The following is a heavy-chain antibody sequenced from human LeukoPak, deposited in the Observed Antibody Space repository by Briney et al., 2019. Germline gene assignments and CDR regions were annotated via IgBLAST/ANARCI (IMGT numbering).Heavy chain of an antibody. J-gene: IGHJ4*02. D-gene: IGHD6-19*01. CDR2: IWYDGSSK. V-gene: IGHV3-33*06. Sequence: GRSLRLSCAASGLTFSNYGMHWVRQAPGKGLEWVAVIWYDGSSKYYIDSVKGRCTISRDNSKNTLYLQLNSLRAEDTAVYYCAKGHSSGWYPSLDYWGQGTLVTVSS. CDR1: GLTFSNYG. CDR3: AKGHSSGWYPSLDY.